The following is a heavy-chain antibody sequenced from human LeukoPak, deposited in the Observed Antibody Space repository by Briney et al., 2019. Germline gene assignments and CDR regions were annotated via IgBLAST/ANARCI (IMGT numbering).Heavy chain of an antibody. Sequence: PSETLSLTCTVSGGSISSSSYYWGWIRQPPGKGLEWIGSIYYSGSTNYNPSLKSRVTISVDTSKNQFSLKLSSVTAADTAVYYCARGSGPGIAAVWGQGTLVTVSS. CDR2: IYYSGST. V-gene: IGHV4-39*07. J-gene: IGHJ4*02. D-gene: IGHD6-13*01. CDR3: ARGSGPGIAAV. CDR1: GGSISSSSYY.